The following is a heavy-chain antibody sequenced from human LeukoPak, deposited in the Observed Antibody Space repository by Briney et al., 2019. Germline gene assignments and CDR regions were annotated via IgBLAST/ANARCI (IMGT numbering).Heavy chain of an antibody. CDR1: GYTFTGYY. J-gene: IGHJ6*03. V-gene: IGHV1-2*02. D-gene: IGHD3-10*01. Sequence: ASVKVSCKASGYTFTGYYMHWVRQAPGQGLEWMGWINPNSGGTNYAQKFQGRVTMTRDTSTSTVYMELSSLRSEDTAVYYCARGPRITLIRGGQWYYYMDVWGKGTTVTISS. CDR3: ARGPRITLIRGGQWYYYMDV. CDR2: INPNSGGT.